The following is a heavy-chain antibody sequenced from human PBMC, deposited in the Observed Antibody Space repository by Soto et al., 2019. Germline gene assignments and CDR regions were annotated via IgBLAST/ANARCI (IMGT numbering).Heavy chain of an antibody. J-gene: IGHJ5*02. CDR2: ISAYNGNT. CDR1: GYTFTSYG. D-gene: IGHD7-27*01. V-gene: IGHV1-18*04. CDR3: ARAYGDGDWFDP. Sequence: GASVKVSCKASGYTFTSYGISWVRQAPGQGLEWMGWISAYNGNTNCAQKLQDRVTMTTDTSTSTAHMELRSLRSDDTPVYYCARAYGDGDWFDPWGQRTLVTVSS.